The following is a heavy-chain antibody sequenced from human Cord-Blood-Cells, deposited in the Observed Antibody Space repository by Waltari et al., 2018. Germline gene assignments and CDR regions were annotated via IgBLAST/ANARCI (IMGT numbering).Heavy chain of an antibody. Sequence: GESGGGLVQPGGSLRLSCAASGFTFSSYSMNWVRQAPGKGLEWVSYISSSSSTIYYADSVKGRFTISRDNAKNSLYLQMNSLRDEDTAGYYCARDEYGSGSYYNVYYYYYMDVWGKGTTVTVSS. V-gene: IGHV3-48*02. CDR2: ISSSSSTI. J-gene: IGHJ6*03. CDR3: ARDEYGSGSYYNVYYYYYMDV. D-gene: IGHD3-10*01. CDR1: GFTFSSYS.